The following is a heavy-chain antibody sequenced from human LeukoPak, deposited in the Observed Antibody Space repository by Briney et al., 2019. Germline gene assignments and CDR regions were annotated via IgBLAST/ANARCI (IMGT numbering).Heavy chain of an antibody. Sequence: GSLRLSCAASGFTFSSYAMSWVRQAPGEGLEWVSAISGGGGSTYYADSVKGRFTVSRDHAKNSVYLQMSSLRAEDTAVYYCARVGYSSSAFDYWGQGTLVTVSS. CDR1: GFTFSSYA. D-gene: IGHD6-6*01. V-gene: IGHV3-23*01. J-gene: IGHJ4*02. CDR2: ISGGGGST. CDR3: ARVGYSSSAFDY.